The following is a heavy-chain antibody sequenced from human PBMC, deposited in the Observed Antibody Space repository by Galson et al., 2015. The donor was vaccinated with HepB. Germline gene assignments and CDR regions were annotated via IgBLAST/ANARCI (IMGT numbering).Heavy chain of an antibody. CDR1: GGSISSGDFS. J-gene: IGHJ3*02. V-gene: IGHV4-30-2*01. CDR2: IYRGGGT. Sequence: QLQLQESGSGLVKPSQTLSLTCAVSGGSISSGDFSWNWIRQPPGKGLEWIGYIYRGGGTYYNPSLKSRVAISLDWSKNQFSLKLSSVTAADTAVYYCATAEYTSKGGVDIWGQGTMVTVSS. CDR3: ATAEYTSKGGVDI. D-gene: IGHD2-21*01.